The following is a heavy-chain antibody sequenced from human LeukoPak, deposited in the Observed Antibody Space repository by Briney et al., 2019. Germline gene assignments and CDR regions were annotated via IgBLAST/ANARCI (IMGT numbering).Heavy chain of an antibody. J-gene: IGHJ4*02. CDR2: FDPEDGET. CDR3: ATDRGNYGDRRGWRGSLYYFDY. V-gene: IGHV1-24*01. D-gene: IGHD4-17*01. Sequence: ASVKVSCKVSGYTLTELSMHWVRQAHGKGHERKGVFDPEDGETIYAQKFQGRVTMTEDTSTDTAYMELSSLRSEDTAVYYCATDRGNYGDRRGWRGSLYYFDYWGQGTLVTVSS. CDR1: GYTLTELS.